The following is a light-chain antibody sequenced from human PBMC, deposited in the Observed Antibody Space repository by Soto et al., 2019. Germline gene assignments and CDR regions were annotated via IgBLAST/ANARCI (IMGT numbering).Light chain of an antibody. J-gene: IGKJ5*01. Sequence: EIVLTQSPGTLSLSPGEGATLSCRASQSIYTKLAWYQKKSGQAPRLLIYDASTRAYGIPDRFSGSGSGTDFSLTINSLQPEDFATYYCQQSFNTPVTFGQGTRLEI. CDR3: QQSFNTPVT. CDR2: DAS. CDR1: QSIYTK. V-gene: IGKV3-11*01.